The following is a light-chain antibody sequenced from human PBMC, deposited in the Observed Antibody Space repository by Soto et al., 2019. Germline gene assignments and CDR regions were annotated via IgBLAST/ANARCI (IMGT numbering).Light chain of an antibody. J-gene: IGKJ4*01. CDR3: QQYHSTPLT. V-gene: IGKV4-1*01. Sequence: DIVMTQSPDSLAVSLGERATINCKSSQSVLYSSNNKNYLTWYQKKPGQPPKLLIYWASTRNSGVPDRFSGSGSGPDFTLTISSLQAEDVAVYYCQQYHSTPLTFGGGTKVEIK. CDR1: QSVLYSSNNKNY. CDR2: WAS.